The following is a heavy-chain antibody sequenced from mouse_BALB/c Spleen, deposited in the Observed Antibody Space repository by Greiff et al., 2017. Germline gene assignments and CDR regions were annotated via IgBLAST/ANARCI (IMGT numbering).Heavy chain of an antibody. CDR2: ISSGGSYT. Sequence: EVKVVESGGGLVKPGGSLKLSCAASGFTFSSYTMSWVRQTPEKRLEWVATISSGGSYTYYPDSGKGRFTISRDNAKNTLYLQMSSLKSEDTAMYYCTRGDYGSSYGLAYWGQGTLVTVSA. CDR3: TRGDYGSSYGLAY. CDR1: GFTFSSYT. D-gene: IGHD1-1*01. J-gene: IGHJ3*01. V-gene: IGHV5-6-4*01.